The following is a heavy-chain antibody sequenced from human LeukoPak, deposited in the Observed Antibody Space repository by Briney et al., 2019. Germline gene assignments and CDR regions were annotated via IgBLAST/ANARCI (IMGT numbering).Heavy chain of an antibody. D-gene: IGHD4-11*01. Sequence: SETLSLTCTVSGDSISSGDYYWSWIRQPAGKGLEWIGRIYTSGSTNYNPSLKSRVTISVDTSKNQCSLKLSSVTAADTAVYYCARAKGGRRTTEYDYWGQGTLVTVSS. CDR1: GDSISSGDYY. V-gene: IGHV4-61*02. J-gene: IGHJ4*02. CDR3: ARAKGGRRTTEYDY. CDR2: IYTSGST.